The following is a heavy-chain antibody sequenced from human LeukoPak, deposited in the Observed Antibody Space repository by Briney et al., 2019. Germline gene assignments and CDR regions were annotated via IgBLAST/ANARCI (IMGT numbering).Heavy chain of an antibody. CDR1: RFTFSNYA. J-gene: IGHJ5*02. Sequence: PGGSLRLSCAASRFTFSNYAMSWVRQAPGKGLEWVSAILDSGGNTFYADSVKGRFTISRDNSKNTLYLQMNSLRAEDTAVYYCARDLNGVGATAINNWFDPWGQGTLVTVSS. CDR3: ARDLNGVGATAINNWFDP. D-gene: IGHD1-26*01. CDR2: ILDSGGNT. V-gene: IGHV3-23*01.